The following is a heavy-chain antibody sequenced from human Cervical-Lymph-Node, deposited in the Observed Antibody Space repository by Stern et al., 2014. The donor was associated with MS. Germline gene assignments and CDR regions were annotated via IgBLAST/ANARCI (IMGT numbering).Heavy chain of an antibody. Sequence: VQLVESGPGLVKPSQTLSLTCTVSGDSISSGGYYWSWIRQHPGKGLEWIGYINCSGRTYYKPSLKSRVTISVDTSKNTFSLKLTSVTAADTAVYYCARATLGGLDWYFDLWGRGTLVTASS. CDR1: GDSISSGGYY. V-gene: IGHV4-31*03. CDR2: INCSGRT. CDR3: ARATLGGLDWYFDL. J-gene: IGHJ2*01. D-gene: IGHD3-16*01.